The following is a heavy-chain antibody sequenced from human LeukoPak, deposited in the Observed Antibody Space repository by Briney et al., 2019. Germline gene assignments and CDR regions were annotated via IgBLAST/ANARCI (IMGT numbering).Heavy chain of an antibody. CDR3: ARGAAAGTAFVY. CDR1: GFTFSSYS. D-gene: IGHD6-13*01. CDR2: ISSSSNYI. Sequence: GGSLRLSCAASGFTFSSYSMNWVRQAPGKGLQWVSSISSSSNYIYYADSVKGRFTIPRDNAKNSLYLQMNSLRAEDTAVYYCARGAAAGTAFVYWSQGTLVTVSS. V-gene: IGHV3-21*01. J-gene: IGHJ4*02.